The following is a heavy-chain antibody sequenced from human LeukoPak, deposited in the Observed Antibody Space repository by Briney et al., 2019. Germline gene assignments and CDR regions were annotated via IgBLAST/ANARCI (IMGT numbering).Heavy chain of an antibody. V-gene: IGHV4-4*07. J-gene: IGHJ4*02. CDR3: ASIGQQLSFDY. D-gene: IGHD6-13*01. CDR1: GGSISSYY. Sequence: SETLSLSCTVSGGSISSYYWSWIRQPAGKGLEWIGRIYTSGSTNYNPSLKSRVTMSVDTSKNQFSLKLSSVTAAYTAVYYCASIGQQLSFDYWGQGTLVTVSS. CDR2: IYTSGST.